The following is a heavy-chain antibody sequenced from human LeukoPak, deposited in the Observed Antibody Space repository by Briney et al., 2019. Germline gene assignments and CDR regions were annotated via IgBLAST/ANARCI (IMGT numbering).Heavy chain of an antibody. D-gene: IGHD3-9*01. CDR2: IIPIFGTA. CDR1: GGNFNSYA. J-gene: IGHJ4*02. CDR3: ARVSPLRYFDWLGATFDY. Sequence: SVKVSCKASGGNFNSYAISWVRQAPGQGLEWMGGIIPIFGTANYAQKFQGRVTITADESTSTAYMELSSLRSEDTAVYYCARVSPLRYFDWLGATFDYWGQGTLVTVSS. V-gene: IGHV1-69*01.